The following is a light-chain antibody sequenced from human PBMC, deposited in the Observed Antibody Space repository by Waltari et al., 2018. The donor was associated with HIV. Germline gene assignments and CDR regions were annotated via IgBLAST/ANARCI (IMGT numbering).Light chain of an antibody. J-gene: IGLJ2*01. Sequence: QSVLTQPPSASGTPGQRVTISCSGSSSNIGSRPVNWYQQLAGSAPTLLIYRSDLRPSGVPDRFSGSKSATSASLAISGLQSEDEATYYCASWDDSLNGVIFCGGTELTVL. CDR3: ASWDDSLNGVI. CDR1: SSNIGSRP. V-gene: IGLV1-44*01. CDR2: RSD.